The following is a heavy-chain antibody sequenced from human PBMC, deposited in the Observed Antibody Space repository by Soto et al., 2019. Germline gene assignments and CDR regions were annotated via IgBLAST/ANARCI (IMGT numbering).Heavy chain of an antibody. V-gene: IGHV3-48*02. J-gene: IGHJ4*02. CDR1: GFTFSSYS. Sequence: EVQLVESGGGLVQPGGSLRLSCAASGFTFSSYSMNWVRQAPGKGLEWVSYISSSSTIYYADSVKGRFTISRDNAKNSLYLQMNSLRDEDTAVYYCASQYYDFWSGYSYWGQGTLVTVSS. CDR3: ASQYYDFWSGYSY. D-gene: IGHD3-3*01. CDR2: ISSSSTI.